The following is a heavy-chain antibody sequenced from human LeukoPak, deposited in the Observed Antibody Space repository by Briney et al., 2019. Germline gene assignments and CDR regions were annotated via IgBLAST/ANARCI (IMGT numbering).Heavy chain of an antibody. CDR3: ARGSNWLDP. CDR2: IYYSGSI. V-gene: IGHV4-59*01. J-gene: IGHJ5*02. Sequence: SETLSLTCSVPGDSISNYYWSWIRQPPGKGLEWIGYIYYSGSINYNPTLKSRVTISKDTSKKQMSLKLNSVTAADTAVYYCARGSNWLDPWGQGTLVTVSS. CDR1: GDSISNYY. D-gene: IGHD6-6*01.